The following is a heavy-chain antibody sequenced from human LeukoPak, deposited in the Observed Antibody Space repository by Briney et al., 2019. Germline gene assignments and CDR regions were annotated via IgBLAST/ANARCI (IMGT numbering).Heavy chain of an antibody. CDR1: GFTFSNYD. Sequence: GGSLRLSCAASGFTFSNYDMHWVRQPTGKGLEWVSAIGIAGDTYYPDSVKGRFTISRENVKNSLYLQMNSLRSGDTAVYYCARWRAAADAFDIWGQGTMVTVSS. V-gene: IGHV3-13*01. CDR3: ARWRAAADAFDI. D-gene: IGHD6-13*01. J-gene: IGHJ3*02. CDR2: IGIAGDT.